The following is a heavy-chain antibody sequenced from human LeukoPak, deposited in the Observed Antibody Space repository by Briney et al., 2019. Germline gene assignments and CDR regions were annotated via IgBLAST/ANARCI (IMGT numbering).Heavy chain of an antibody. CDR1: GGSISSGGYY. CDR3: ARTTVTTLGWFDP. V-gene: IGHV4-31*03. Sequence: KSSQTLSLTCTVSGGSISSGGYYWSWIRQHPGKGLEWIGYIYYSGSTYYNPSLKSRATISVDTSKNQFSLKLSSVTAADTAVYYCARTTVTTLGWFDPWGQGTLVTVSS. CDR2: IYYSGST. J-gene: IGHJ5*02. D-gene: IGHD4-11*01.